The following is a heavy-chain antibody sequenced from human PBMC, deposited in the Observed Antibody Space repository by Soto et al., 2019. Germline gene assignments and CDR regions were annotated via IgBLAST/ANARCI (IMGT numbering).Heavy chain of an antibody. Sequence: QVQLVESGGGVVQPGRSLRLSCAASGFTFSSYGMHWVRQAPGKGLEWVAVISYDGSNKYYADSVKGRFTISRDNSKNTLYLQMNSLRAEDTAVYYCAKEELGYCSGGSCSRGGYWGQGTLVTVSS. CDR3: AKEELGYCSGGSCSRGGY. CDR1: GFTFSSYG. V-gene: IGHV3-30*18. J-gene: IGHJ4*02. CDR2: ISYDGSNK. D-gene: IGHD2-15*01.